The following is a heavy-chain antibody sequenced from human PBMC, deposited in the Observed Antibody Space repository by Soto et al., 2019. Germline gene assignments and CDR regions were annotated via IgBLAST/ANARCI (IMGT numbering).Heavy chain of an antibody. CDR2: IYYRGST. Sequence: QVQLQESGPGLVKPSETLSLTCTVSGGSISSYYWSWIRQPPGKGLEWIGYIYYRGSTNYNPSLKSRITLSVDTSKTQFSLKLSSVTAADTAVYYCARRYGYSFDSWGQGTLVTVSS. CDR1: GGSISSYY. D-gene: IGHD1-1*01. J-gene: IGHJ4*02. CDR3: ARRYGYSFDS. V-gene: IGHV4-59*08.